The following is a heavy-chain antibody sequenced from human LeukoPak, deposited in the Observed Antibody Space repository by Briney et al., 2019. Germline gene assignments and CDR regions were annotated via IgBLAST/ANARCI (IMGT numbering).Heavy chain of an antibody. D-gene: IGHD2-21*02. CDR3: AREVTASSFDI. CDR1: GFSFSDYW. V-gene: IGHV3-7*01. CDR2: INQDGSQN. Sequence: QPGGSLRLCCAASGFSFSDYWMSWVRQAPGRGLEWVGNINQDGSQNSSVDSVKGRFTISRDNAKNSLYLQMNSLGAEDTALYYCAREVTASSFDILGQGTMVTVSS. J-gene: IGHJ3*02.